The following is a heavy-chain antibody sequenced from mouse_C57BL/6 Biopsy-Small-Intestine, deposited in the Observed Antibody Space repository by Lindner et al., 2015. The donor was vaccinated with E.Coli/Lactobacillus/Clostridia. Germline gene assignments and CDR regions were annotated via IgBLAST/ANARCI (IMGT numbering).Heavy chain of an antibody. D-gene: IGHD2-12*01. CDR1: GYTFTSYG. V-gene: IGHV1-81*01. Sequence: VQLQESGAELARPGASVRLSCKASGYTFTSYGISWVKQRTGQGLEWIGEIYPRSGNTYYSEKFKGKATLTADKSSSTAYMELRSLTSEDSAVYFCARGGAYYSHYDAMDYWGQGTSVTVSS. J-gene: IGHJ4*01. CDR2: IYPRSGNT. CDR3: ARGGAYYSHYDAMDY.